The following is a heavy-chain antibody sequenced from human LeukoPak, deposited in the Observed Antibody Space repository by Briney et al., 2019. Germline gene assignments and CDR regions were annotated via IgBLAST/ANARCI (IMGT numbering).Heavy chain of an antibody. CDR3: AKYSGSYYKLYYLDY. D-gene: IGHD1-26*01. CDR2: VSGSGGST. CDR1: GFTFSSYA. Sequence: GGSLRLSCAASGFTFSSYAMSWVRQAPGKGLEWVSAVSGSGGSTYYTDSVKGRFTISRDKSKNTLYLQMNSLRAEDTALYFCAKYSGSYYKLYYLDYWGQGTLVTVSS. J-gene: IGHJ4*02. V-gene: IGHV3-23*01.